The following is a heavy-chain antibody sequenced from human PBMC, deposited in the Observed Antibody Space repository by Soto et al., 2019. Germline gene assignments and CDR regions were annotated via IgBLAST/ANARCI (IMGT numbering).Heavy chain of an antibody. CDR1: GFSLTTGKMG. V-gene: IGHV2-26*01. J-gene: IGHJ6*02. D-gene: IGHD3-9*01. Sequence: SGPTLVNPTETLTLTCTVSGFSLTTGKMGVSWIRQPPGKALEWLAHIFSDNERSYSTSLQGRLTISKDTSGSQVVLSMTNVDPVDTATHYCARMKVDSYQFYYAMDVWGQGTTVTVSS. CDR3: ARMKVDSYQFYYAMDV. CDR2: IFSDNER.